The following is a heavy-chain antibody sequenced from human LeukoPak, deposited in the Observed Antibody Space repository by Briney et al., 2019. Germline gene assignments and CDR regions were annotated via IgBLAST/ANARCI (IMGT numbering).Heavy chain of an antibody. CDR3: ARDTSTGILDY. V-gene: IGHV4-31*03. Sequence: PSETLSLTCTVSGGSISSGGYYWSWIRQHPGKGLEWIGYIYYSGSTYYNPSLKSRVTISVDTSKNQFSLKLSSVTAADTAVYYCARDTSTGILDYWGQGTLVTVSS. J-gene: IGHJ4*02. CDR2: IYYSGST. D-gene: IGHD1-1*01. CDR1: GGSISSGGYY.